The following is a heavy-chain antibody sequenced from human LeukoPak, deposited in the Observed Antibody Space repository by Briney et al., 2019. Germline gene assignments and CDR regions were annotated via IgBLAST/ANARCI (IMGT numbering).Heavy chain of an antibody. V-gene: IGHV3-7*01. J-gene: IGHJ4*02. CDR3: ARDGRKLRDGYNY. CDR1: GFTFSSYW. D-gene: IGHD5-24*01. CDR2: IKQDGSEK. Sequence: GGSLRLSCAASGFTFSSYWMSWVCQAPGKGLEWVANIKQDGSEKYYVDSVKGRFTISRDNAKNSLYLQMNSLRAEDTAVYYCARDGRKLRDGYNYGGQGTLVTVSS.